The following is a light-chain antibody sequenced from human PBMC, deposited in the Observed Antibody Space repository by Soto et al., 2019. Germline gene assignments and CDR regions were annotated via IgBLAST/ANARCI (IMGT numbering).Light chain of an antibody. CDR3: QQYNSYSWT. J-gene: IGKJ1*01. CDR2: DAS. Sequence: DIHMTQSPSTLSAYVGDRVTITCRASQTISSWLAWYQQKPGKAPKLLIYDASNLQSGIPSRFSGSGSGTEFTLTISSLQPDDFATYYCQQYNSYSWTFGQGTKVDIK. CDR1: QTISSW. V-gene: IGKV1-5*01.